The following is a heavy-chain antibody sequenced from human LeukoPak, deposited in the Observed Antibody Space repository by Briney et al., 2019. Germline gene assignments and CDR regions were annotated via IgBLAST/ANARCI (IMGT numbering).Heavy chain of an antibody. CDR1: GGTFSSYA. J-gene: IGHJ3*02. CDR2: IIPIFGTA. CDR3: ALDLYQNDAFDI. D-gene: IGHD2-2*01. Sequence: ASVKVSCKASGGTFSSYAISWVRQAPGQGLEWMGGIIPIFGTANYAQKFQGRVTITADESTSTAYMELSSLRSEDTAVYYCALDLYQNDAFDIWGQGTMVTVSS. V-gene: IGHV1-69*13.